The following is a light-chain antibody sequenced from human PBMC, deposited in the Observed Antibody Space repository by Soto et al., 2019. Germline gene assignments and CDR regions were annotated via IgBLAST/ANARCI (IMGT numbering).Light chain of an antibody. CDR1: SSDVGGYNY. CDR3: GSYTNSSTVV. V-gene: IGLV2-14*01. Sequence: QSALTQPASVSGSPGQSITISCTGTSSDVGGYNYVSWYQQHPGKAPKLMIYEVSNRPSGVSNRFSGSKSGNKASLTISGLQAEDEADYYCGSYTNSSTVVFGGGTKLTVL. CDR2: EVS. J-gene: IGLJ2*01.